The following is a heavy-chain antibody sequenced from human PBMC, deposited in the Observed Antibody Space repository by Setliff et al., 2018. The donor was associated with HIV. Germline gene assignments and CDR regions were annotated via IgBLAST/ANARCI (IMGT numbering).Heavy chain of an antibody. CDR2: INPSGGSS. D-gene: IGHD2-2*01. V-gene: IGHV1-46*01. CDR1: GYTFTSYY. Sequence: ASVKVSCKASGYTFTSYYMNWVRQAPGQGLEWMGIINPSGGSSTYAQKFQGRVAMTRDTSTSTVYMELSSLRSEDTAVYYCARVYCSTRSCVDEWYFDYWGQGTLVTVSS. CDR3: ARVYCSTRSCVDEWYFDY. J-gene: IGHJ4*02.